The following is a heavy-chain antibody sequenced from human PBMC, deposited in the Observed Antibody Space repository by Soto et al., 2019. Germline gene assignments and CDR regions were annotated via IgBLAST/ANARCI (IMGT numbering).Heavy chain of an antibody. CDR3: AREVNSSPARGPNWFDP. CDR2: TSHSGTT. Sequence: QVQLQESGPGLVQPSGTLSLTCAVSGDSINNSHWWSWVRQTPGKGLEWIGETSHSGTTNYNPSLNTRVTISIDKSKNQFSLKMNSVTAADTAVYYCAREVNSSPARGPNWFDPWGQGTLVTVSS. J-gene: IGHJ5*02. CDR1: GDSINNSHW. V-gene: IGHV4-4*02. D-gene: IGHD6-13*01.